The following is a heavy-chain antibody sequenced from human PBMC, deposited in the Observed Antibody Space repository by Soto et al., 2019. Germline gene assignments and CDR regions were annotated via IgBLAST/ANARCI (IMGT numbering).Heavy chain of an antibody. CDR3: ARGGPVRFLEWLPTPGPLDP. V-gene: IGHV4-34*01. Sequence: SETLSLTCAVYGGSFSCYYWSWIRQPPGKGLEWIGEINHSGSTNYNPSLKSRVTISVDTSKNQFSLKLSSVTAADTAVYYCARGGPVRFLEWLPTPGPLDPWGQGTLVTVSS. CDR2: INHSGST. D-gene: IGHD3-3*01. J-gene: IGHJ5*02. CDR1: GGSFSCYY.